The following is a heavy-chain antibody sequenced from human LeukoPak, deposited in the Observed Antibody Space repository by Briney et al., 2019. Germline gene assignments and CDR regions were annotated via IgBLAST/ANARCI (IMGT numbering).Heavy chain of an antibody. D-gene: IGHD6-19*01. CDR1: GGSVRSDISH. CDR3: ARNRGWYATDV. V-gene: IGHV4-61*01. CDR2: VHYSGSA. J-gene: IGHJ6*02. Sequence: ASETLSLTCSVSGGSVRSDISHCSWIRQPPGKGLEWIGYVHYSGSANYNPSLESRVTMSLDNSKNQFSLDLTSVTAADTAVYYCARNRGWYATDVWGQGAAVTVSS.